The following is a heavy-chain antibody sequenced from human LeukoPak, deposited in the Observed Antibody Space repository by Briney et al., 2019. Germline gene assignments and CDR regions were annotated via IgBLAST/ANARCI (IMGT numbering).Heavy chain of an antibody. CDR1: GYTFTSYD. V-gene: IGHV1-8*01. CDR2: MNPNSGNT. D-gene: IGHD1-26*01. J-gene: IGHJ5*02. Sequence: ASVKVSCKASGYTFTSYDINWVRQATGQGLEWMGWMNPNSGNTGYAQKFQGRVTMTRNTSISTAYMEVSSLRSEDTAVYYCASGYVGATEYWFDPWGQGTLVTVSS. CDR3: ASGYVGATEYWFDP.